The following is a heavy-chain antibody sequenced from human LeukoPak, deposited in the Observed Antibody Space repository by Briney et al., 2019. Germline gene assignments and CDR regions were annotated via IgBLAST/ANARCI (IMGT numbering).Heavy chain of an antibody. J-gene: IGHJ4*02. CDR1: GFTVTSNQ. CDR3: ARDIWGSASY. V-gene: IGHV3-66*01. CDR2: IYGGGGT. Sequence: PGGSLRLSCVASGFTVTSNQMSWVRQAPGKGLEWVSVIYGGGGTHYADSVKGRFGISRDNSKNTVYLQMNSLRAEDTAVCYCARDIWGSASYWGQGTLVTVSS. D-gene: IGHD7-27*01.